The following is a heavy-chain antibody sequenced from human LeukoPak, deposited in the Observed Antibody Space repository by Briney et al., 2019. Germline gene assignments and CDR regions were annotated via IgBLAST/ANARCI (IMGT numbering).Heavy chain of an antibody. J-gene: IGHJ4*02. V-gene: IGHV4-59*01. D-gene: IGHD6-19*01. CDR2: IYYSGST. CDR3: ARGGSGWLID. Sequence: SSETLSLTCTVSGGSISSYYWSWIRQPPGKGLEWIGYIYYSGSTNHNPSLKSRGTISVDTSKNQFSLKLSSVTAADTAVYYCARGGSGWLIDWGQGTLVTVSS. CDR1: GGSISSYY.